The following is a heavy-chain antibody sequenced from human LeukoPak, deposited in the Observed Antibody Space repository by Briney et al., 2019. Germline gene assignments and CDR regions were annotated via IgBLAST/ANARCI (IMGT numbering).Heavy chain of an antibody. CDR3: ARVTWDYYDSSGSHAFDI. CDR2: IYTSGST. D-gene: IGHD3-22*01. V-gene: IGHV4-4*07. J-gene: IGHJ3*02. Sequence: PSETLSLTCTVSGGSISSYYWSWIRQPAGKGLEWIGRIYTSGSTNYNPSLKSRVTMSVDTSKNQFSLKLSSVTAADTAVYYCARVTWDYYDSSGSHAFDIWGQGTMVTVSS. CDR1: GGSISSYY.